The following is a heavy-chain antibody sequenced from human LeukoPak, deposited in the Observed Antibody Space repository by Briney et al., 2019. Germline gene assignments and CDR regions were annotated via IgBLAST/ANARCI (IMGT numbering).Heavy chain of an antibody. Sequence: ASVKVSCKASGYTFTSYGISWVRQAPGQGLEWMGWINAYNGNTNYAQKLQGRVTMTTDTSTSTAYMELNRLRSDDTAVYYCARGDPSSDSSSWTYVFDYWGQGTLVTVSS. J-gene: IGHJ4*02. CDR3: ARGDPSSDSSSWTYVFDY. CDR2: INAYNGNT. CDR1: GYTFTSYG. D-gene: IGHD6-13*01. V-gene: IGHV1-18*01.